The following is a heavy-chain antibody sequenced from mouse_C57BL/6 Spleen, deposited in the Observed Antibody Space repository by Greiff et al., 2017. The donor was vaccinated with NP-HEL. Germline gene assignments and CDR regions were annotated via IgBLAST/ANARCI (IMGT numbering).Heavy chain of an antibody. Sequence: DVMLVESGGGLVKPGGSLKLSCAASGFTFSSYAMSWVRQTPEKRLEWVATISDGGSYTYYPDNVKGRFTISRDNAKNNLYLQMSHLKSEDTAMYYCARDQDGSSDPHAMDYWGQGTSVTVSS. D-gene: IGHD1-1*01. CDR2: ISDGGSYT. CDR1: GFTFSSYA. CDR3: ARDQDGSSDPHAMDY. V-gene: IGHV5-4*01. J-gene: IGHJ4*01.